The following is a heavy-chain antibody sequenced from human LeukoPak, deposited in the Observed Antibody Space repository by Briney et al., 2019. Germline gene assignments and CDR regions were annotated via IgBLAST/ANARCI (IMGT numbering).Heavy chain of an antibody. J-gene: IGHJ4*02. CDR2: LRYDETKT. CDR1: GFTFSSYG. D-gene: IGHD6-19*01. V-gene: IGHV3-30*02. Sequence: GGSLRLSCAASGFTFSSYGMHWVRQAPAKGLGWLAFLRYDETKTFYGDSVKGRFTISRDNSKNTLYLQMNSLRAEDTAVYYCAKVGYGWYEVDYWGQGTLVTVSS. CDR3: AKVGYGWYEVDY.